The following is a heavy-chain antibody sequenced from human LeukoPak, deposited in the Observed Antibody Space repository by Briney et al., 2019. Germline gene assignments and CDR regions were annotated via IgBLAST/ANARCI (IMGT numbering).Heavy chain of an antibody. CDR1: GGSLSDHD. D-gene: IGHD3-22*01. CDR3: ARGKGDLSMIVMIVTAVEFYFDS. J-gene: IGHJ4*02. V-gene: IGHV4-34*01. CDR2: INHRGAT. Sequence: SETLSLTCAVFGGSLSDHDWSWIRQPPGKGLEWLGEINHRGATNYNPSLKSRVTLSLNTSKNQGSLKLNSLTAADTAVYYCARGKGDLSMIVMIVTAVEFYFDSWGPGTLVTVSS.